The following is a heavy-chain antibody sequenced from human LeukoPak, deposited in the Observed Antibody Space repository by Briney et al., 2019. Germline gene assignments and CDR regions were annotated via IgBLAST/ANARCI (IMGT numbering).Heavy chain of an antibody. Sequence: GGSLRLSCTASGFTFSSYWMHWVRQAPGKGLVWVSRINSDGSSTSYADSVKGRFTISRDNAKNTLYLQMNSLRAEDTAVYYCARDYCSGGSCYGMDVWGKGTTVTVSS. D-gene: IGHD2-15*01. J-gene: IGHJ6*04. V-gene: IGHV3-74*01. CDR1: GFTFSSYW. CDR3: ARDYCSGGSCYGMDV. CDR2: INSDGSST.